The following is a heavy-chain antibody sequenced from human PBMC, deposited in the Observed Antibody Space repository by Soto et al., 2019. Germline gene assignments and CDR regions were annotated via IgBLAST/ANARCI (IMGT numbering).Heavy chain of an antibody. V-gene: IGHV4-59*01. CDR3: ARDCGYSYGTSHYGMDV. J-gene: IGHJ6*02. Sequence: QVQLQESGPGLVKPSETLSLTCTVSGGSISSYYWSWIRQPPGKGLEWIGYIYYSGSTNYNPSLKSRVTISVDTSKTQFSLKLSSVTAADTAVYYCARDCGYSYGTSHYGMDVWGQGTTVTVSS. CDR1: GGSISSYY. D-gene: IGHD5-18*01. CDR2: IYYSGST.